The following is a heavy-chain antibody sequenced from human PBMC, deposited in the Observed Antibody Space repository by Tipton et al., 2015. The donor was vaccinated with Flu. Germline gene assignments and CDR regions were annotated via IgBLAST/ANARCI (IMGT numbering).Heavy chain of an antibody. CDR2: IYSGGST. D-gene: IGHD3-22*01. J-gene: IGHJ4*02. CDR3: ARVRSYDSSGPFDY. Sequence: CAASGFTVSSNYMSWVRQAPGKGLEWVSVIYSGGSTYYADSVKGRFTISRDNSKNTLYLQMNSLRAEDTAVYYCARVRSYDSSGPFDYWGQGTLVTVSS. V-gene: IGHV3-53*01. CDR1: GFTVSSNY.